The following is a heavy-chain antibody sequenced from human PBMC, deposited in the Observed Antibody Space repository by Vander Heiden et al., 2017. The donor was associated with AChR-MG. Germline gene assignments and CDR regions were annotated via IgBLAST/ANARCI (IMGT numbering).Heavy chain of an antibody. D-gene: IGHD2-15*01. J-gene: IGHJ4*02. V-gene: IGHV3-30-3*01. CDR3: ARRGGSDLDY. Sequence: QVQLVESGGGVVQPGRSLRLSCAASGFPLSSYAMHWVRQAPGKGLEWVALISYEGSNKYYADSVKGRFTISRDNSKNTLYLQMNSLRAEDTAVYYCARRGGSDLDYWGQGTLVTVSS. CDR2: ISYEGSNK. CDR1: GFPLSSYA.